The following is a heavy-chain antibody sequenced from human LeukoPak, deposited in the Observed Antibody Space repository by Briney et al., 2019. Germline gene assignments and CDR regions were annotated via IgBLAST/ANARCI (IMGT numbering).Heavy chain of an antibody. D-gene: IGHD3-16*01. CDR2: IYSGGRT. V-gene: IGHV3-53*01. CDR1: GFTVNNNY. Sequence: GGSLRLSCAASGFTVNNNYMSWVRQAPGKGLEWVSVIYSGGRTYYADSVKGRFIISRDNSKNTLYLQMNSLRAEDTAVYYCARGTTFGSQRAFDIWGQGTMVTVSS. J-gene: IGHJ3*02. CDR3: ARGTTFGSQRAFDI.